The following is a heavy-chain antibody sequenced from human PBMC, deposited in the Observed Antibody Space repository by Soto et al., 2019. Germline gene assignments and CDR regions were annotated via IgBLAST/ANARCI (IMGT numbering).Heavy chain of an antibody. D-gene: IGHD6-19*01. V-gene: IGHV1-2*02. CDR2: INPNSGGT. CDR1: GYTFTGYY. J-gene: IGHJ4*02. CDR3: ARGPVDNLHYSSGWWAWVLHFDY. Sequence: ASVKVSCKASGYTFTGYYMHWVRQAPGQGLEWMGWINPNSGGTNYAQKFQGRVTMTRDTSISTAYMELSRLRSDDTAVYYCARGPVDNLHYSSGWWAWVLHFDYWGQGTLVTVSS.